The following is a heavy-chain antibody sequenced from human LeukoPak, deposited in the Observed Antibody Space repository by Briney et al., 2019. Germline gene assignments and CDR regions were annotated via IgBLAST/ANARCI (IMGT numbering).Heavy chain of an antibody. CDR3: AVGITMVRGVTY. CDR1: GGSISSSGYY. D-gene: IGHD3-10*01. Sequence: PSETLSLTCTVSGGSISSSGYYWGWIRQPPGKGLERIGSIYYSGSTYYNPSLKSRVTISVDTSKNQFSLKLSSVTAADTAVYYCAVGITMVRGVTYWGQGTLVTVSS. CDR2: IYYSGST. J-gene: IGHJ4*02. V-gene: IGHV4-39*07.